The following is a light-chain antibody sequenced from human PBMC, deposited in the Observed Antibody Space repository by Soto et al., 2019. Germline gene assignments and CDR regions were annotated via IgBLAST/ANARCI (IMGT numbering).Light chain of an antibody. J-gene: IGKJ1*01. Sequence: IQMPQSPSTLSASVGDRVTIPCRASQGTSISLAWYQQKPGKAAKLLIYKASSLESEVPSRFSGSGSGTEFTRTINSLQPDDSATYYCQQYNSDSTFGQGTKVEIK. CDR1: QGTSIS. V-gene: IGKV1-5*03. CDR2: KAS. CDR3: QQYNSDST.